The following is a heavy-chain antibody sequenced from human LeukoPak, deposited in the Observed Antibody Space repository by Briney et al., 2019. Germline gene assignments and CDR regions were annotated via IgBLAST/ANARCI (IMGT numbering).Heavy chain of an antibody. V-gene: IGHV3-48*01. CDR3: ARLYSSSWYSYYYMDV. CDR1: GITFSTNS. D-gene: IGHD6-13*01. J-gene: IGHJ6*03. Sequence: GGSLRLSCEASGITFSTNSMNWVRQAPGKGLEWVSYISSSGSTKYYADSVKGRFTISRDNAKNSVYLQMNSLRAEDTAVYYCARLYSSSWYSYYYMDVWGKGTTVTISS. CDR2: ISSSGSTK.